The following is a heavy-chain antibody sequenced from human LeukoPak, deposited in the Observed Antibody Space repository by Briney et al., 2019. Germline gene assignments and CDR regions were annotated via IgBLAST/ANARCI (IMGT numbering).Heavy chain of an antibody. V-gene: IGHV6-1*01. D-gene: IGHD2-15*01. CDR1: GDRVSTNNAA. CDR3: AREKVVIAATHYYGMYD. J-gene: IGHJ6*02. Sequence: SQTLSLTCAISGDRVSTNNAAWSWIRQSPSRGLEWLGRTYYRSKWYNYYAGSVKSRIIFNPDTSKNQFCLQLNSVTPEDTAVYYCAREKVVIAATHYYGMYDCGQGTTVTVSS. CDR2: TYYRSKWYN.